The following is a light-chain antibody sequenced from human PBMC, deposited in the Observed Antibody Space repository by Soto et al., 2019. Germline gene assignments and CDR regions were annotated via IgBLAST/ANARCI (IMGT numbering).Light chain of an antibody. Sequence: EIVLTRSPATLSLSPGEGATLSCMASQSVSSSYLAWYQQKPGQAPRLLIYGASRRATGIPDRFSGRESGTDFTLTITTLEPEDSAVYFCQQYASSPYTFGQGTKVDIK. CDR1: QSVSSSY. CDR2: GAS. J-gene: IGKJ2*01. CDR3: QQYASSPYT. V-gene: IGKV3-20*01.